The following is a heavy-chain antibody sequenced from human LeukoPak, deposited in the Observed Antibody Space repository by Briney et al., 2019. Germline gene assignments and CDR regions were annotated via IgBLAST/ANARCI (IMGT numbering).Heavy chain of an antibody. V-gene: IGHV4-59*08. Sequence: SETLSLTCTVSGGSTSSDYWSWIRQSPGKGLEWVGYVHNSGDTGKNPSLKSRVTTLLDTSKNQCSLKLTSVSAADTAVYYCARLKLGAYFDLWGRGTLVTVSS. CDR3: ARLKLGAYFDL. J-gene: IGHJ2*01. D-gene: IGHD3-16*01. CDR2: VHNSGDT. CDR1: GGSTSSDY.